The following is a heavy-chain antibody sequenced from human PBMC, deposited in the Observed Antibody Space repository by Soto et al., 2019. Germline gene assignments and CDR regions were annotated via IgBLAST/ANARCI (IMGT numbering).Heavy chain of an antibody. D-gene: IGHD2-15*01. CDR1: GGSFSGYY. V-gene: IGHV4-34*01. Sequence: QVQLQQWGAGLLKPSETLSLTCAVYGGSFSGYYWSWIRQPPGKGLEWIGEINHSGSTNYNPSLTSRVTISVDTSKNQFSLKLSSVTAADTAVYYCARGYCSGGSCPPFDYWGQGTLVTVSS. J-gene: IGHJ4*02. CDR2: INHSGST. CDR3: ARGYCSGGSCPPFDY.